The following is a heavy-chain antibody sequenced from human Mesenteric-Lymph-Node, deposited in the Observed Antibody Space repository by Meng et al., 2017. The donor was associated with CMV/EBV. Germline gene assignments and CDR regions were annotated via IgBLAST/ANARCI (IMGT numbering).Heavy chain of an antibody. CDR3: ARNIPGIAAAEFDY. V-gene: IGHV1-69*05. CDR1: GGTCSSYA. D-gene: IGHD6-13*01. Sequence: ASGGTCSSYAISWVRQAPGQGLEWMGGIIPIFGTANYAQKFQGRVTITTDESTSTAYMELSSLRSKDTAVYYCARNIPGIAAAEFDYWGQGTLVTVSS. CDR2: IIPIFGTA. J-gene: IGHJ4*02.